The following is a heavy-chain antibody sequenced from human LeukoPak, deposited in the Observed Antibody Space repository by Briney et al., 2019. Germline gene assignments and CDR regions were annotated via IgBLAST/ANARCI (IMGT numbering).Heavy chain of an antibody. CDR3: AKDIRNYYGSGSYPDY. CDR1: GFTFDDYA. D-gene: IGHD3-10*01. V-gene: IGHV3-9*01. CDR2: ISWNSGSI. J-gene: IGHJ4*02. Sequence: PGGSLRLSCAASGFTFDDYAMHWVRQAPGKGLEWVSGISWNSGSIGYADSVKGRFTISRDNAKNSLYLQMNSLRAEDTALYYCAKDIRNYYGSGSYPDYWGQGTLVTVSS.